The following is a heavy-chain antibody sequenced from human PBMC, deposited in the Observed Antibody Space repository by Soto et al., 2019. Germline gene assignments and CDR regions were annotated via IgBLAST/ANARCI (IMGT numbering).Heavy chain of an antibody. J-gene: IGHJ4*02. CDR3: AKDRDNRGYFSYSFDY. V-gene: IGHV3-23*01. D-gene: IGHD3-22*01. CDR1: GFTFSSYA. Sequence: GGSLRLSCVASGFTFSSYAMSWVRQAPGKGLEWVSYLSASGRNTDSAGSVKGRFTISRDNSKKTLYLQINSLGAEDTAVYYCAKDRDNRGYFSYSFDYWGRGTLVTVSS. CDR2: LSASGRNT.